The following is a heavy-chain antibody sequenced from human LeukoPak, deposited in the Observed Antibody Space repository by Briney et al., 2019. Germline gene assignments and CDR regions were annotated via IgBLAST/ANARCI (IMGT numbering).Heavy chain of an antibody. CDR1: GYTFTSYG. CDR2: ISAYNGNT. CDR3: ARGGYSYGYGED. Sequence: GASVKVSCKASGYTFTSYGISWVRQAPGQGLEWMGWISAYNGNTNYAQKLQGRVTITTDESTSTAYMELSSLRSEDTAVYYCARGGYSYGYGEDWGQGTLVTVSS. J-gene: IGHJ4*02. V-gene: IGHV1-18*01. D-gene: IGHD5-18*01.